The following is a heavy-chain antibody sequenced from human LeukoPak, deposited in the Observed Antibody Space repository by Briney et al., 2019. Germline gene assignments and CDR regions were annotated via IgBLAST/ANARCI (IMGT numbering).Heavy chain of an antibody. J-gene: IGHJ3*02. CDR3: ARVSHAFDI. CDR1: GGSFSGYY. V-gene: IGHV4-34*01. Sequence: PSETLSLTCAVYGGSFSGYYWSWIRQPPGKGLEWSGEINHSGSTNYNPSLKSRVTISVDTSKNQFSLKLSSVTAADTAVYYCARVSHAFDIWGQRTMVTVSS. CDR2: INHSGST.